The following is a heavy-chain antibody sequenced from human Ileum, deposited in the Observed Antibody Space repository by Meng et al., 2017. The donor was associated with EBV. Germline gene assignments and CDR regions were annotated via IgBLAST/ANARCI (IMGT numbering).Heavy chain of an antibody. CDR1: GYTFTGYY. CDR2: ITPSSGGT. D-gene: IGHD7-27*01. Sequence: QVQLVQSGAEVKKPGASVRVSCKASGYTFTGYYMHWLRQAPGQGLEWVGRITPSSGGTTYAQKFQGRVTMTRDTSISTAYMELSSLRSDDEAIYYCVRANLGSADYWGQGTLVTVSS. J-gene: IGHJ4*02. CDR3: VRANLGSADY. V-gene: IGHV1-2*02.